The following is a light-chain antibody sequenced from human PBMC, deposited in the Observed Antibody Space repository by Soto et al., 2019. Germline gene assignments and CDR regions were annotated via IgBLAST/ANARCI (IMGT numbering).Light chain of an antibody. CDR2: EGT. Sequence: QSVLTQPASVSGSPGQSITISCTGTSSDVGSYNLVSWYQQHPGKAPKLIIYEGTRRPPGVSNRLSGSKSGNTASLTISGLQADDEADYYCCSYAGSSTFVFGTGTKVTV. CDR1: SSDVGSYNL. V-gene: IGLV2-23*01. CDR3: CSYAGSSTFV. J-gene: IGLJ1*01.